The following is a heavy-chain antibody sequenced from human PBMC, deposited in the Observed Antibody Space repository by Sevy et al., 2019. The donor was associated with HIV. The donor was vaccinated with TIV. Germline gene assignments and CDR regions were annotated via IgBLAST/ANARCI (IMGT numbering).Heavy chain of an antibody. CDR3: ARAFQEYYYGVDV. CDR2: IYYSGRT. Sequence: SETLSLTCNVSGDSISGYYWSWIRQPPGKGLGWIGYIYYSGRTDYNPSLKSRVTISEDTSKNQFSLKLTSVTAADTAMYYCARAFQEYYYGVDVWGQGTTVTVSS. CDR1: GDSISGYY. D-gene: IGHD6-6*01. V-gene: IGHV4-59*01. J-gene: IGHJ6*02.